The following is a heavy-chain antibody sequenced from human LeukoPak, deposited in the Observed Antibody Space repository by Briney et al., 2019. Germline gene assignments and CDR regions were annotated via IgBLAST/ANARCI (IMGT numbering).Heavy chain of an antibody. CDR1: GYTFTGYY. J-gene: IGHJ4*02. CDR2: INPNSGGT. D-gene: IGHD5-24*01. V-gene: IGHV1-2*02. CDR3: AREGRNGYNERYFDY. Sequence: ASVKVSCKASGYTFTGYYMHWVRQAPGQGLDWMGWINPNSGGTKYAQNFQGRVTLTTDTSINTAYMELSSLRSDDTAVYYCAREGRNGYNERYFDYWGQGTLVTVPS.